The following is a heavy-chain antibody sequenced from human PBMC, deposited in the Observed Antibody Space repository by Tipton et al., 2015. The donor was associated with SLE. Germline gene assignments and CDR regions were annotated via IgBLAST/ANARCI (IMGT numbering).Heavy chain of an antibody. J-gene: IGHJ6*03. V-gene: IGHV3-21*01. CDR2: ISSSSSYK. CDR1: GFPFRFYT. CDR3: ARSPKGSPFFYFYYYMEV. Sequence: SLRLSCVASGFPFRFYTMIWVRQAPREGLEWVSSISSSSSYKYYADSVKGRFTISRDNAKNSLYLQMNSLRAEDTAVYYCARSPKGSPFFYFYYYMEVWGRGTTVTVSS.